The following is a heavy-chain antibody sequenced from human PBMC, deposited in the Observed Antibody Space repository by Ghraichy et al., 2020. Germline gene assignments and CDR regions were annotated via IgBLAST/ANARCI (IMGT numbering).Heavy chain of an antibody. D-gene: IGHD1-26*01. Sequence: SETLSLTCTVSSGSISSYYWSWIRQPPGKGLEWIGYIYYSGSTNYNPSLKSRVTISVDTSKNQFSLKLSSVTAADTAVYYCARGETSGATGFDYWGQGTLVTVSS. CDR3: ARGETSGATGFDY. V-gene: IGHV4-59*01. CDR1: SGSISSYY. CDR2: IYYSGST. J-gene: IGHJ4*02.